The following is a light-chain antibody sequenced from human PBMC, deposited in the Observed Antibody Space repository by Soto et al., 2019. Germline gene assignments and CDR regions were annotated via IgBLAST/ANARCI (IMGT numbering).Light chain of an antibody. J-gene: IGKJ2*01. CDR2: WAS. Sequence: DIVMTQSPDSLAVSLGERATINCKSSQNVLYSSNNKNYLAWYQQKPGQPPKLLIYWASTRESGVPDRFSGSGSGTDSTLTISSLQAEDVAVYYCQQYYSSPYTFGQGTKLEIK. CDR1: QNVLYSSNNKNY. V-gene: IGKV4-1*01. CDR3: QQYYSSPYT.